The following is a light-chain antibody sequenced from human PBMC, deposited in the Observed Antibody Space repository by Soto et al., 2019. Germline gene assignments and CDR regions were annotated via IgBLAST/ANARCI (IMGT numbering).Light chain of an antibody. J-gene: IGKJ5*01. CDR1: QSVINSY. CDR2: GAY. V-gene: IGKV3-20*01. CDR3: QKYNDWPPIT. Sequence: EVVLTQSPGTLSLSSGERATLSCRASQSVINSYLAWYQQKPGQAPRLLLYGAYNRATGIPDRFSGSGSGTEFTLTISRLQSEDFAVYYCQKYNDWPPITFGQGTRLEIK.